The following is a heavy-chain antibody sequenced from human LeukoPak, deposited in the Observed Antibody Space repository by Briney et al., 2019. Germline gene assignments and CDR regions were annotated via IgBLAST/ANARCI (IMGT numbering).Heavy chain of an antibody. CDR3: ARDLGWLQFDF. Sequence: GGSLRLSCAASGVSFSNSWMNWVRQGPGKGLEWVANINPDASVINYADSVKGRFTISRDNAKNSLYLQIDSLRAEDTAVYYCARDLGWLQFDFWGQGTLVTASS. CDR1: GVSFSNSW. V-gene: IGHV3-7*01. J-gene: IGHJ4*02. CDR2: INPDASVI. D-gene: IGHD5-24*01.